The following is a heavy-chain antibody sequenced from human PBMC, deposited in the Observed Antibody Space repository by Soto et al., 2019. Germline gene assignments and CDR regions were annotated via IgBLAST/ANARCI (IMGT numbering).Heavy chain of an antibody. Sequence: GGSLRLSCAASGFTFSSYGMHWVRQAPGKGLEWVAVISYDGSNKYYADSVKGRFTISRDNSKNTLYLQMNSLRAEDTAVYYCAKGLRFSPVDNWFDPWGQGXLVTVYS. D-gene: IGHD3-16*01. CDR2: ISYDGSNK. CDR1: GFTFSSYG. V-gene: IGHV3-30*18. CDR3: AKGLRFSPVDNWFDP. J-gene: IGHJ5*02.